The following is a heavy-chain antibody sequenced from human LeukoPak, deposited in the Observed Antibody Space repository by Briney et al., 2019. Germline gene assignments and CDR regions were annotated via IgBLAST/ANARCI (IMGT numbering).Heavy chain of an antibody. CDR2: INHSGST. D-gene: IGHD3-16*02. CDR1: GGSFSGYY. CDR3: ARRVWGSYRYTDFDY. J-gene: IGHJ4*02. V-gene: IGHV4-34*01. Sequence: SETLSLTCAVYGGSFSGYYWSWIRQPPGKGLEWIGEINHSGSTNYNPSLKSRVTLSVDTSKNQFSLKLSPVNAADTAVFHCARRVWGSYRYTDFDYWGQGTLVTVSS.